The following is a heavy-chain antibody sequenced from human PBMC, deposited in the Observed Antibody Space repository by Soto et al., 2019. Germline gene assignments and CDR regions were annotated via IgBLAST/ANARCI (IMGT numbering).Heavy chain of an antibody. D-gene: IGHD2-8*02. J-gene: IGHJ3*02. CDR1: GGSISGYY. CDR3: ARTPLTGGFDI. Sequence: QVQLQESGPGLVKPSETLSLTCTVSGGSISGYYWSWIRQPPGKGLEWLAYIYANEITNYNPSLKSRVTISVDTSKKQFSLKMSSVTAADTAVYYCARTPLTGGFDIWGQGTMVTVSS. V-gene: IGHV4-59*01. CDR2: IYANEIT.